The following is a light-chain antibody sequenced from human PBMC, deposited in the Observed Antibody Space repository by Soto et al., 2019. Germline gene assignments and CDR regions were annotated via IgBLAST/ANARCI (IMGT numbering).Light chain of an antibody. CDR2: AAS. CDR3: QQSYTMPRT. Sequence: DIQMTQSPSSLSASVGDRVTITCRASQSISTYLNWYQQKPGRAPKLLIHAASTLLGGVPSRFSGSGSRTDFTLIISSLQPEDFATYYCQQSYTMPRTFGHGTKVDIK. V-gene: IGKV1-39*01. CDR1: QSISTY. J-gene: IGKJ1*01.